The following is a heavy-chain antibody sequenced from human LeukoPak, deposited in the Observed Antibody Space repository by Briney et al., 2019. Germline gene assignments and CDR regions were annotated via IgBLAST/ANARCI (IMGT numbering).Heavy chain of an antibody. V-gene: IGHV4-38-2*02. CDR1: GYSISSGYY. J-gene: IGHJ6*03. Sequence: SETLSLTCAVSGYSISSGYYWGWIRQPPGKGLEWIGSIYHSGSTYYNPSLKSRVTISVDTSKNQFSLKLSSVTAADTAVYYCARDYPENSSSWYYQGYYYYYMDVWGKGTTVTDSS. CDR3: ARDYPENSSSWYYQGYYYYYMDV. D-gene: IGHD6-13*01. CDR2: IYHSGST.